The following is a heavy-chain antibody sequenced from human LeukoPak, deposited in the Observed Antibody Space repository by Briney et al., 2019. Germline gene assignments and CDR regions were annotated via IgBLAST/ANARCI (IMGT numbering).Heavy chain of an antibody. J-gene: IGHJ3*02. CDR1: GGSISSGGYY. V-gene: IGHV4-31*03. CDR2: IYYSEST. D-gene: IGHD3-9*01. CDR3: ARGTADYDILTGYYIQGFFDI. Sequence: PSETLSLTCTVSGGSISSGGYYWSWIRQHPGKGLGWIGYIYYSESTYYNPSLKSRVTISVDTSKNQFSLKLSSVTAADTAVYYCARGTADYDILTGYYIQGFFDIWGQGTMVTVSS.